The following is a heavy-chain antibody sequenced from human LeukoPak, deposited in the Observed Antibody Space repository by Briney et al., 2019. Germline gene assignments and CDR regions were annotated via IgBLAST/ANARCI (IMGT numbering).Heavy chain of an antibody. CDR2: MNPNSGGT. CDR1: GYTFTDYS. J-gene: IGHJ5*02. V-gene: IGHV1-2*02. Sequence: ASVKVSCKASGYTFTDYSMHWVRQAPGQGLEWMGWMNPNSGGTNHAQTFQGRVTMTRDTSISTAYMELTSLRSDDTAVYYCARVRGKNSQWLVRGKVDPWGQGTLVTVSS. CDR3: ARVRGKNSQWLVRGKVDP. D-gene: IGHD6-19*01.